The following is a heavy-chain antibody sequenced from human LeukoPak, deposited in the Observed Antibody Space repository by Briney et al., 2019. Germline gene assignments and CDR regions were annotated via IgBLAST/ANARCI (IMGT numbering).Heavy chain of an antibody. CDR3: AKDLGVGAARPAEPDY. D-gene: IGHD6-6*01. J-gene: IGHJ4*02. V-gene: IGHV3-30*02. Sequence: PGGSLRLSCAASGFTFSSYGMHWVRQAPGKGLEWVAFIRYGGSNKYYADSVKGRFTISRDNSKNTLYLQMNSLRAEDTAVYYCAKDLGVGAARPAEPDYWGQGTLVTVSS. CDR2: IRYGGSNK. CDR1: GFTFSSYG.